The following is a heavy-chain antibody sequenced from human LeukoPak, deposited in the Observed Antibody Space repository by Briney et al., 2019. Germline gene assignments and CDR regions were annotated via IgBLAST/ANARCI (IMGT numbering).Heavy chain of an antibody. CDR3: ARWRYSDSSGSHYFDY. V-gene: IGHV3-53*01. Sequence: PGGSLILSCAASGFTVSSNYMNWVRQAPGKGLEWVSVIYSGGSTYYADSVKGRFTISRDNSKNTLYLQMNSLRAEDTAVYYCARWRYSDSSGSHYFDYWGQGTLVTVSS. D-gene: IGHD3-22*01. CDR2: IYSGGST. J-gene: IGHJ4*02. CDR1: GFTVSSNY.